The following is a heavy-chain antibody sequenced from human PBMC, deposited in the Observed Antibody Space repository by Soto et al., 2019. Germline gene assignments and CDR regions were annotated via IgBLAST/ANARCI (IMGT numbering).Heavy chain of an antibody. V-gene: IGHV1-18*01. J-gene: IGHJ4*02. CDR1: GYRFKSYG. Sequence: QIQLVQSEGELKQPGASVKVSCTTSGYRFKSYGICWVRQAPGQGLEWMGYISPNSGDTTYARNFRDRVTMTTDTLTTTAYMELRSLNSDDTAIYYCVREMWTPSGPQNLFDFWGQGTLVTVSS. CDR2: ISPNSGDT. CDR3: VREMWTPSGPQNLFDF. D-gene: IGHD6-25*01.